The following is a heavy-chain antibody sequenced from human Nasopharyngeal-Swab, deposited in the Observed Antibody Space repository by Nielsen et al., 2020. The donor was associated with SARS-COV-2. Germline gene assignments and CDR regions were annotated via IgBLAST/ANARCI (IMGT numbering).Heavy chain of an antibody. Sequence: GESLKISCAASGFTFSDYYMSWIRQAPGKGLEWVSYISSSSSYTNYADSVKGRFTISRDNAKNSPYLQMNSLRAEDTAVYYCARGVMVQGVNGYYYGMDVWGQGTTVTVSS. CDR3: ARGVMVQGVNGYYYGMDV. V-gene: IGHV3-11*06. J-gene: IGHJ6*02. CDR1: GFTFSDYY. D-gene: IGHD3-10*01. CDR2: ISSSSSYT.